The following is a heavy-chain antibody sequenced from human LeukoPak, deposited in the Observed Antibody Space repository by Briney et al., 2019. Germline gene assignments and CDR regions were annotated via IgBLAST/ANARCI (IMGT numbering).Heavy chain of an antibody. D-gene: IGHD1-1*01. CDR3: AKDVMERDGLDAFDI. CDR1: GFTFSDYW. Sequence: PGGSLRLSCAASGFTFSDYWMSWVRQAPGQGLEWVANIKYDGSEKYYVDSVKGRFTISRDNAKNSLYLQMNSLRAEDTAVYYCAKDVMERDGLDAFDIWGQGTMVTVSS. CDR2: IKYDGSEK. V-gene: IGHV3-7*03. J-gene: IGHJ3*02.